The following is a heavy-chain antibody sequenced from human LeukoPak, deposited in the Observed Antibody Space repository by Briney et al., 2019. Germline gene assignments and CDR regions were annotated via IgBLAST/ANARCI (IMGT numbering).Heavy chain of an antibody. J-gene: IGHJ5*02. V-gene: IGHV3-30*04. CDR3: ARAMT. CDR1: GFTFSSYV. Sequence: PGGSLRLSCAASGFTFSSYVMHWVRQAPGKGLEWVAIIPYDGSNEYYADSVKGRFTISRDNTKNSLYLQMSSLRAEDTAVYYCARAMTWGQGTLVSVSS. CDR2: IPYDGSNE.